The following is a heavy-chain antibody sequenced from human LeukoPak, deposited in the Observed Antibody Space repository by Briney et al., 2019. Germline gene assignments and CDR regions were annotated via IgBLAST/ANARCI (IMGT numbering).Heavy chain of an antibody. CDR1: GYTFTGYY. CDR2: INPNSGGT. J-gene: IGHJ4*02. D-gene: IGHD6-6*01. CDR3: ARDLESRSSLDY. Sequence: ASVKVSCKASGYTFTGYYMHWVRQAPGQGLEWMGWINPNSGGTIYAQKFQGSVTMTRDTSISTAYMELSRLRSDDTAVYYCARDLESRSSLDYWGQGNLVTVSS. V-gene: IGHV1-2*02.